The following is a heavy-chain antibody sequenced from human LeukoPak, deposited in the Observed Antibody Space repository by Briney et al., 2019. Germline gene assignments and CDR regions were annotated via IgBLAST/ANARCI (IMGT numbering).Heavy chain of an antibody. CDR2: IGTGGDT. V-gene: IGHV3-13*01. J-gene: IGHJ6*03. CDR3: ARAFPPTRFYYMDV. Sequence: GGSLRLSCAASGFTFSTSNMHWVRQVTGKGLEWVSAIGTGGDTYYPGSVKGRFTISRDNAENSLYLQMSSLRAEDTAVYYCARAFPPTRFYYMDVWGKGTTVTVSS. CDR1: GFTFSTSN.